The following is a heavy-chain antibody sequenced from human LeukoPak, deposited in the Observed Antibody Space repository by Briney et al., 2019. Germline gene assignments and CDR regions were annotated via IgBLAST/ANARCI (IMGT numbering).Heavy chain of an antibody. Sequence: SETLSLSCTVSGGSLSSYYWSWIRQPPGTGLEWIGYIYYSGSTNYNPSLKSRVTISVDTSKNQFSLKLSSVTAADTAVYYCARQELYCSSTSCYGSAFDYWGQGTLVTVSS. CDR3: ARQELYCSSTSCYGSAFDY. V-gene: IGHV4-59*08. CDR1: GGSLSSYY. J-gene: IGHJ4*02. CDR2: IYYSGST. D-gene: IGHD2-2*01.